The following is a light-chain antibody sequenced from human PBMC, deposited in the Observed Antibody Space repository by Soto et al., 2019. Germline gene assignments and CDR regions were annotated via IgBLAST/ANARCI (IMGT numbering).Light chain of an antibody. CDR2: EGS. CDR1: SSDVGSYNL. CDR3: CSYAGSSTLFV. J-gene: IGLJ1*01. V-gene: IGLV2-23*01. Sequence: QSVLTQPASVSGSPGQSITISCTGTSSDVGSYNLVSWYQQHPGKAPKLMIYEGSKRPSGVSNRFSGSKSGNTASLTISGLQAEEEADYYCCSYAGSSTLFVCGPGTKLTVL.